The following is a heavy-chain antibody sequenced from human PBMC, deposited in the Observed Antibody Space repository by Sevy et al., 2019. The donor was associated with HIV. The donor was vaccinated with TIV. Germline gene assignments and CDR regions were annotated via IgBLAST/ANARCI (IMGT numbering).Heavy chain of an antibody. J-gene: IGHJ6*02. CDR3: TKGLRCAIYGDGNYYYYYGIDV. D-gene: IGHD4-17*01. V-gene: IGHV3-23*01. CDR2: ITGSGGNK. CDR1: GYIFSRYT. Sequence: GESLKISCAASGYIFSRYTMTWVRPAPGKGLEWVSGITGSGGNKYYADFVKGRFTIFRGNSNTRVYLQMNNLRAEDTAVYYYTKGLRCAIYGDGNYYYYYGIDVWGQGTTVTVSS.